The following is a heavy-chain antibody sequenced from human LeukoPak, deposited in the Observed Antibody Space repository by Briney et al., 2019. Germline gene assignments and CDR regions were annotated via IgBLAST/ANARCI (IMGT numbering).Heavy chain of an antibody. J-gene: IGHJ3*01. CDR1: GFTFSSYW. CDR3: AKDLGPTPYDSSISA. D-gene: IGHD3-22*01. CDR2: ISGSGGST. V-gene: IGHV3-23*01. Sequence: GGSLRLSCAASGFTFSSYWMSWVRQAPGKGLEWVSAISGSGGSTYYADSVKGRFTISRDNSKNTLYLQMNSLRAEDTAVYYCAKDLGPTPYDSSISAWGQGTMVTVSS.